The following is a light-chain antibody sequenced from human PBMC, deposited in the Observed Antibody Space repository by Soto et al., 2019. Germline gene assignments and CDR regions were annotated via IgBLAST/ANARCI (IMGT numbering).Light chain of an antibody. J-gene: IGLJ2*01. V-gene: IGLV1-40*01. Sequence: QSVLTQPPSVSGAPGKRVTISCTGSSSNIGAGYDVHWYQQLPGTAPKLLIYGNNNRPSGVPDRFSGSKSGTSASLAITGLQAEDEADYYCQSYDSSLSGSVVFGGGTKLTVL. CDR2: GNN. CDR3: QSYDSSLSGSVV. CDR1: SSNIGAGYD.